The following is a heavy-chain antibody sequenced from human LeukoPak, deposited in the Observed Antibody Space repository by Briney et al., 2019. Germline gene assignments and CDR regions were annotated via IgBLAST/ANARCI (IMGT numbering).Heavy chain of an antibody. J-gene: IGHJ4*02. CDR2: IYSGGGT. CDR3: ARALYSTGFFDY. Sequence: GGSLRLSCAASGFAVSSNYMSWVRQAPGKGLEWVSVIYSGGGTYYADSVKGRFTISRDNSKNTLYLQMNSLRAEDTAMYYCARALYSTGFFDYWGQGTLVTVSS. CDR1: GFAVSSNY. D-gene: IGHD2-15*01. V-gene: IGHV3-53*01.